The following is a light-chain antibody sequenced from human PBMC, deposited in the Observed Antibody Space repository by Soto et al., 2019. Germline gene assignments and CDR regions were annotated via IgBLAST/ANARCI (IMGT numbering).Light chain of an antibody. CDR3: QQYNNWPPLT. V-gene: IGKV3-15*01. CDR1: QSVSSN. J-gene: IGKJ1*01. CDR2: CAS. Sequence: EIVMTQSPATLSVSPGERATLSCRASQSVSSNLAWYQQKPGQAPRLLIYCASTRATGIPAGFSGSGSGTEFTLTISSLQSEDFAVYYCQQYNNWPPLTFGQGTKVEIK.